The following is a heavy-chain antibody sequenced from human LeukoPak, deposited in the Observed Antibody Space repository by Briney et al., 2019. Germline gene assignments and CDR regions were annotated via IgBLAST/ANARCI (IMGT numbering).Heavy chain of an antibody. Sequence: GGSLRLSCAASGFTFSSYAMSWVRQAPGKGLEWVSAISGSGGSTYYADSVKGRFTISRDNSKNTLYPQMNSLRAEDTAVYYCAKDRGSPYYYDSSPDAFDIWGQGTMVTVSS. CDR3: AKDRGSPYYYDSSPDAFDI. J-gene: IGHJ3*02. CDR1: GFTFSSYA. V-gene: IGHV3-23*01. CDR2: ISGSGGST. D-gene: IGHD3-22*01.